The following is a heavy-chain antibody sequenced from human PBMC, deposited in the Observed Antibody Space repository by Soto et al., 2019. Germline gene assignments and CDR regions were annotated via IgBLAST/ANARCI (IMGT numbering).Heavy chain of an antibody. CDR1: GFTFDDYT. V-gene: IGHV3-43*01. CDR2: ISWDGGST. J-gene: IGHJ4*02. CDR3: ARDFYPLAYYFDL. Sequence: PVGSLRLSCAVSGFTFDDYTMHWVSQAPGKGLEWVSLISWDGGSTYYADSVKGRFTISRDNSKNSLYLQMNSLKYDDTAVYYCARDFYPLAYYFDLWGQGTLVTVSS.